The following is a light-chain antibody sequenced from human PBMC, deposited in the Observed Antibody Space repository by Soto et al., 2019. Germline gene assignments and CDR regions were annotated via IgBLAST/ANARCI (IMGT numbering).Light chain of an antibody. CDR1: QGISTY. CDR3: QKYNWPPFT. J-gene: IGKJ3*01. V-gene: IGKV1-27*01. CDR2: AAS. Sequence: DIQMTQSPSSLAASVGDRVTISCRASQGISTYLAWYQQKPGKVPKLLIYAASTLQSGVSSRFTGGGSGTDFTLTISSLQPEDVSTYYCQKYNWPPFTVGPGTKVDI.